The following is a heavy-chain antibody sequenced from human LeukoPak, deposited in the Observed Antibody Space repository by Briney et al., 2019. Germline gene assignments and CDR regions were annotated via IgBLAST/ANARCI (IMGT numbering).Heavy chain of an antibody. CDR2: INHSGST. J-gene: IGHJ4*02. D-gene: IGHD5-18*01. CDR1: GGSFSGYY. V-gene: IGHV4-34*01. Sequence: SETLSLTCAVYGGSFSGYYWSWIRQPPGKGLEWIGEINHSGSTNYNPSLKSRVTISVDTSKNQFSLKLSSVTAADTAVYYCASPRGHSYGWYYFDYWGQGTLVTVSS. CDR3: ASPRGHSYGWYYFDY.